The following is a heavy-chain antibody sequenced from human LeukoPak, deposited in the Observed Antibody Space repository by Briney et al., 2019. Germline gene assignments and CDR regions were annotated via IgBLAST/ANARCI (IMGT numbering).Heavy chain of an antibody. CDR1: GFTFNYAW. Sequence: GGSLRLSCSASGFTFNYAWMNWVRQAPGKGLEWVGRIKTKTEGETTDYPAPVKGRFTVSRDDSRNTVYLQMNSLRAEDTAVYYCAKAPFLSRYSSGFYFDYWGQGTLVTVSS. J-gene: IGHJ4*02. D-gene: IGHD2-15*01. CDR2: IKTKTEGETT. CDR3: AKAPFLSRYSSGFYFDY. V-gene: IGHV3-15*01.